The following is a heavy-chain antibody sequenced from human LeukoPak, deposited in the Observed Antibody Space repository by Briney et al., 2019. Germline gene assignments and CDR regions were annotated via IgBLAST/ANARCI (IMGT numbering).Heavy chain of an antibody. D-gene: IGHD2-8*02. V-gene: IGHV1-2*02. CDR2: INPNSGGT. CDR1: GYTFTGYY. Sequence: ASVKVSCKASGYTFTGYYIHWVRQAPGQGLEWMGWINPNSGGTNYARKLQGRVTMTTDTSTSTAYMELRSLRSDDTAVYYCARRTRSTVDAFDIWGQGTMVTVSS. CDR3: ARRTRSTVDAFDI. J-gene: IGHJ3*02.